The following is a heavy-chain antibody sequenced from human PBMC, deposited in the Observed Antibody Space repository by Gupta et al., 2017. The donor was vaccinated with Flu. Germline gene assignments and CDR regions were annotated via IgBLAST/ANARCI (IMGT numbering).Heavy chain of an antibody. J-gene: IGHJ4*02. CDR1: GGSIRIASYY. CDR3: ARAYSTSMFDS. CDR2: IYTTGST. D-gene: IGHD6-13*01. Sequence: QVQLQESGPGLVKPSQTLSLTCTVSGGSIRIASYYWSFIRQPAGKGLEWIGRIYTTGSTNYNPSLKSRVTISADTSKNQYSLKLSSVTAADTAVYYCARAYSTSMFDSWGQGTLVTVSS. V-gene: IGHV4-61*02.